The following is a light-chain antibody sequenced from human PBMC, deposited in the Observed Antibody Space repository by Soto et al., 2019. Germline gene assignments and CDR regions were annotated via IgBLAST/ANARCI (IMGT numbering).Light chain of an antibody. V-gene: IGKV3-11*01. CDR1: QSVNNY. CDR2: DAS. CDR3: QHRSGFT. J-gene: IGKJ3*01. Sequence: EIVLTQSPATLSLSPGERATLSCRASQSVNNYLAWYQQKSGQAPRLLIYDASNRATGIPARFSGSGSGTDFTLTISSLEPEDFAVYYYQHRSGFTFGPGTKVDIK.